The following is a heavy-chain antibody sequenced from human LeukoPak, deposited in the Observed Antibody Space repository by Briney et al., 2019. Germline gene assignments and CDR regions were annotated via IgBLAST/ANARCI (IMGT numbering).Heavy chain of an antibody. CDR3: ARANYIYTSVDYSYGE. CDR1: GYTFTDYY. J-gene: IGHJ4*02. V-gene: IGHV1-2*02. D-gene: IGHD3-22*01. Sequence: GASLKVSCKSSGYTFTDYYMHWLRQAPGQGLQYMGWMNPITGGTNYAHHFQGRVIMTRDTSISTAYLELSRLTSDDTAVYYCARANYIYTSVDYSYGEWGQGTLVTVST. CDR2: MNPITGGT.